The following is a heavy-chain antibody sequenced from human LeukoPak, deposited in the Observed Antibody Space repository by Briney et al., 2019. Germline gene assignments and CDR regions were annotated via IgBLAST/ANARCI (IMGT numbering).Heavy chain of an antibody. Sequence: ASVKVSCKASGYTFTGYYLHWVRQAPGQGLEWMGWINPNRGGTNYAQKFQGRVTMTRDTSISTAYMELSRLRSDDTAVYYCARARYDSSGYYSFSDYGGQETLVTVSS. CDR3: ARARYDSSGYYSFSDY. CDR2: INPNRGGT. D-gene: IGHD3-22*01. V-gene: IGHV1-2*02. J-gene: IGHJ4*02. CDR1: GYTFTGYY.